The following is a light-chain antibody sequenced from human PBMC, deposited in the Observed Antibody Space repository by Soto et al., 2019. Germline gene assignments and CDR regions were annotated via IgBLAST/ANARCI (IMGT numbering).Light chain of an antibody. J-gene: IGKJ4*01. CDR3: QQYVYLP. CDR1: QDISNY. CDR2: DAP. V-gene: IGKV1-33*01. Sequence: DIQMTQSPSSLSVSVGDRVTITCQASQDISNYSNWYQQKPVKAPKLLIYDAPNLEAGVPSRFSGSESGTDFTFTISSLQPEPIATYYCQQYVYLPFGGGTKVEF.